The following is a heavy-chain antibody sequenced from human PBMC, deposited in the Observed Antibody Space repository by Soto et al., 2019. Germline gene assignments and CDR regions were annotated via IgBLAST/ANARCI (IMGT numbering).Heavy chain of an antibody. Sequence: ASVKVSCKASGYTFTSYVMHWVRQAPGQSLEWMGWINAGNGNTKYSQKFQGRVTITRDTTASTAYMELSSLRSEDTAVYYCAREYGFCSGCFNWFDPWGQGTLVTVSS. CDR1: GYTFTSYV. D-gene: IGHD2-15*01. V-gene: IGHV1-3*01. CDR3: AREYGFCSGCFNWFDP. J-gene: IGHJ5*02. CDR2: INAGNGNT.